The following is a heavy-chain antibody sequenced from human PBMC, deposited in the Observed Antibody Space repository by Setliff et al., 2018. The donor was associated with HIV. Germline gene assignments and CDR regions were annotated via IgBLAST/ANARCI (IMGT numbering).Heavy chain of an antibody. CDR2: ILDGRVT. D-gene: IGHD2-2*01. Sequence: PSETLSLTCTVSGDSITSGHFYWGWIRQAPGKGLEWIGNILDGRVTFFNPSLRGRVTISADTSKKQVSLRLTSVTAADTAIYYCARHVVALGIVVLPAGALDFWGPGTLVTVSS. V-gene: IGHV4-39*01. CDR3: ARHVVALGIVVLPAGALDF. CDR1: GDSITSGHFY. J-gene: IGHJ4*02.